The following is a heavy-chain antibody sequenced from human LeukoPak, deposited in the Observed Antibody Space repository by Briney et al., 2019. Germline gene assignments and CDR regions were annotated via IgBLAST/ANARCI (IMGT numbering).Heavy chain of an antibody. CDR2: INPNSGGT. Sequence: ASVKVSCKASGYTFTGYYMHWVRQAPGQGLEWMGWINPNSGGTNYAQKFQGRVTMTRDTSISTAYMELSRLRSDDTAVYYCARDRAIVVVPAATSGWFDPWGQGTLVTVSS. J-gene: IGHJ5*02. CDR1: GYTFTGYY. V-gene: IGHV1-2*02. D-gene: IGHD2-2*01. CDR3: ARDRAIVVVPAATSGWFDP.